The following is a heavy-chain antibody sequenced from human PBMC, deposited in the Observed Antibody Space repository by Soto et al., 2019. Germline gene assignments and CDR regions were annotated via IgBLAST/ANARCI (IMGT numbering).Heavy chain of an antibody. CDR2: INHSGST. D-gene: IGHD3-10*01. Sequence: SETLSLTCAVYGGSFSGYYWSWIRQPPGKGLEWIGEINHSGSTNYNPSLKSRVTISVDTSKNQFSLKLSSVTAADTAVYYCARIRWGGPVYYFDYWGQGTLVTVSS. V-gene: IGHV4-34*01. CDR3: ARIRWGGPVYYFDY. J-gene: IGHJ4*02. CDR1: GGSFSGYY.